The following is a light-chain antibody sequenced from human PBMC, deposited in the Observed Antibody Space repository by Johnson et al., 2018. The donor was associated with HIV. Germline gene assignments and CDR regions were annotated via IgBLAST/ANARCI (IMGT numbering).Light chain of an antibody. CDR3: GTWDTRRGV. V-gene: IGLV1-51*02. J-gene: IGLJ1*01. Sequence: QSVLTQPPSVSAAPGQKVTISCSGSSSNIGNNYVSWYQQLPGTAPKLLIYENNKRPSGIPNRFSGSQFGTSATLAITGLHTGDETDYYCGTWDTRRGVFGTGTKVTVL. CDR2: ENN. CDR1: SSNIGNNY.